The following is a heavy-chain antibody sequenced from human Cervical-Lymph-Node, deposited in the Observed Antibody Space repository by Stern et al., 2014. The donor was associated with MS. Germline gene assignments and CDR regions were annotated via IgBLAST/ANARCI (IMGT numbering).Heavy chain of an antibody. D-gene: IGHD2-15*01. J-gene: IGHJ5*02. Sequence: EVQLVESGAEVKKPGESLAISCECSGYTFTTYWIRWVRQVPGKGLAWMGRIYPGDSNTPFTPSIEGQVTISADKSSSPASLQWSSLKASDTAVYYCARGIWSFDLWGQGTLVTVSS. V-gene: IGHV5-51*01. CDR1: GYTFTTYW. CDR3: ARGIWSFDL. CDR2: IYPGDSNT.